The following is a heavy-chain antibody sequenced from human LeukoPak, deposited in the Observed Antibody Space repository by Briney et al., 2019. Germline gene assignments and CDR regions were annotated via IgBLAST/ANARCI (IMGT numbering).Heavy chain of an antibody. Sequence: GGSLRPSCAASGFTFSSYAMHWVRQAPGKGLEWVAVISYDGSNKYYADSVKGRFTISRDNSKNTLYLQMNRLRAEDTAVYYCARLGPASSGWPESFDYWGQGTLVTVSS. CDR2: ISYDGSNK. D-gene: IGHD6-19*01. CDR3: ARLGPASSGWPESFDY. V-gene: IGHV3-30-3*01. CDR1: GFTFSSYA. J-gene: IGHJ4*02.